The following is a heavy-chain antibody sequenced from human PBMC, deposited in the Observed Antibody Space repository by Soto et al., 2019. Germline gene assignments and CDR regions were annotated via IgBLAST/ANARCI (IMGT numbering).Heavy chain of an antibody. CDR3: ARTTNIGTDY. Sequence: SCPTLVNPTQTLTLTCTFSGFSLTSNEMRVTWIRQPPGKALEWLARIDWDDEKFYSSSLRTRLTISKDSSKNQVVLTMTNMDPVDTATYYCARTTNIGTDYWGQGIMVTVYS. D-gene: IGHD1-1*01. CDR1: GFSLTSNEMR. J-gene: IGHJ4*02. V-gene: IGHV2-70*04. CDR2: IDWDDEK.